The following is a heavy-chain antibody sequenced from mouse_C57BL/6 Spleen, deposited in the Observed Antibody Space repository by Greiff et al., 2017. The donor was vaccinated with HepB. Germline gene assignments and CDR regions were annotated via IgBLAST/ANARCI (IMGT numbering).Heavy chain of an antibody. V-gene: IGHV1-64*01. CDR3: ARRVYGNPYYFDY. J-gene: IGHJ2*01. CDR1: GYTFTSYW. CDR2: IHPNSGST. D-gene: IGHD2-1*01. Sequence: VQLQQPGAELVKPGASVKLSCKASGYTFTSYWMHWVKQRPGQGLEWIGMIHPNSGSTNYNEKFKSKATLTVDKSSSTAYMQLSSLTSEDSAVYYCARRVYGNPYYFDYWGQGTTLTVSS.